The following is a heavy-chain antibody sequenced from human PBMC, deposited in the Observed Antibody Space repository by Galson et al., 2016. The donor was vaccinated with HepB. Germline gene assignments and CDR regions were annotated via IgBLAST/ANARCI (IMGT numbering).Heavy chain of an antibody. J-gene: IGHJ6*03. Sequence: LRLSCAAPGFTFSDWDSHWVRQAPGKGLDWVAVISKTGDTTFYGDSVKGRFTISRDNSKNTVDLQIHSLRSEDAAVYFCARDFKLGAPDYMDVWGKGTTVTV. CDR3: ARDFKLGAPDYMDV. CDR2: ISKTGDTT. D-gene: IGHD1-26*01. V-gene: IGHV3-30-3*01. CDR1: GFTFSDWD.